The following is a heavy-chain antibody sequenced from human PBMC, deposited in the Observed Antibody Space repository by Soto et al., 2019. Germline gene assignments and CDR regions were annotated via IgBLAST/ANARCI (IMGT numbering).Heavy chain of an antibody. J-gene: IGHJ4*02. D-gene: IGHD3-16*01. Sequence: PGESLKISCQASGYTFDSNWIGWVRQMPGKGLEWMGIIYPGDSETRYSPSFQGQVTISADRSFKIAYLQWRSLQASDTAMYYCARLLDSWGEKHYFDSWGQGTTVTVSS. CDR1: GYTFDSNW. CDR2: IYPGDSET. V-gene: IGHV5-51*01. CDR3: ARLLDSWGEKHYFDS.